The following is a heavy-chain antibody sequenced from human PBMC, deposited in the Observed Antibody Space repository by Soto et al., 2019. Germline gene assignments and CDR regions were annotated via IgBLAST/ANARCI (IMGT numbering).Heavy chain of an antibody. CDR3: ARGCSGRACYYMDV. D-gene: IGHD2-15*01. V-gene: IGHV3-66*01. J-gene: IGHJ6*03. CDR2: IQSGGPT. CDR1: GFTVSSKY. Sequence: GGSLRLSCAASGFTVSSKYMSWVRQAPGKGLEWVSLIQSGGPTYYADSVKGRFTISRDNSKNMLYLQMNNLRADDTAVYYCARGCSGRACYYMDVWGKGTTVTVSS.